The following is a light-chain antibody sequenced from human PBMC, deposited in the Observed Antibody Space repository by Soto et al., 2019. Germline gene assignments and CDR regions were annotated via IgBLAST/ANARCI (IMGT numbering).Light chain of an antibody. Sequence: DIQMTQSPSTLSASVGDRVTITCLASQSISSWLAWYQQKPGKAPKLLIYDASSLESGVPSRFSGSGSGTEFTPTISSLQPDDFAASYCQQYNSYSYTFGQGTKLDIK. V-gene: IGKV1-5*01. CDR2: DAS. CDR1: QSISSW. CDR3: QQYNSYSYT. J-gene: IGKJ2*01.